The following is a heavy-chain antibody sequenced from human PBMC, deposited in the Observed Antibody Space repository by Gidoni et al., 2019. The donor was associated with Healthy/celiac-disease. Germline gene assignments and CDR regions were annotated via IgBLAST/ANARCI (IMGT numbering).Heavy chain of an antibody. CDR2: ISWNSGSI. Sequence: EVQLVESGGGLVQPGRSLRLSCAASGFTFDDYAMHWVRQAPGKGLEWVSGISWNSGSIGYADSVKGRFTISRDNAKNSLYLQMNSLRAEDTALYYCAKDISSSSSVGYYYYGMDVWGQGTTVTVSS. V-gene: IGHV3-9*01. CDR3: AKDISSSSSVGYYYYGMDV. D-gene: IGHD6-6*01. J-gene: IGHJ6*02. CDR1: GFTFDDYA.